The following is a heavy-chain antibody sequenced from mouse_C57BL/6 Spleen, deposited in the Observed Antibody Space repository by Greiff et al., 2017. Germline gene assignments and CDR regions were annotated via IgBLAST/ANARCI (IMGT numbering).Heavy chain of an antibody. V-gene: IGHV1-74*01. CDR1: GYTFTSYW. CDR3: AISPYDYDPMDY. Sequence: QVQLQQPGAELVKPGASVKVSCKASGYTFTSYWMHWVKQRPGQGLEWIGRIHPSDSDTNYNQKFKGKATFTVDKSSSTAYMQLSSLTSEDSAVYYCAISPYDYDPMDYWGQGTSVTVSS. D-gene: IGHD2-4*01. CDR2: IHPSDSDT. J-gene: IGHJ4*01.